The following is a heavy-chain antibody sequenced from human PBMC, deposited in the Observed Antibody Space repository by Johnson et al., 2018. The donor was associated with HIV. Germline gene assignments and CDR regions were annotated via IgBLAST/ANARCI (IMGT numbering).Heavy chain of an antibody. CDR2: ISYDGSNK. D-gene: IGHD3/OR15-3a*01. CDR1: GFTFSSYA. J-gene: IGHJ3*02. Sequence: QVHLVESGGGVVQPGRSLRLSCAASGFTFSSYAMHWVRQAPGKGLEWVAVISYDGSNKYYADSVKGRFTISRDNSKNTLYLQMNSLRAEDTAVYYCAKGFFELDDAFDIWGQGTVVTVSS. CDR3: AKGFFELDDAFDI. V-gene: IGHV3-30*04.